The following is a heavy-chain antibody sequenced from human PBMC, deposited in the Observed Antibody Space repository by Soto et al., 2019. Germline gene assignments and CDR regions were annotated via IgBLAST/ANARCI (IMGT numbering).Heavy chain of an antibody. D-gene: IGHD1-26*01. CDR2: ISGSSDAA. J-gene: IGHJ6*02. Sequence: EVQLLESGGGLVQPGGSLRLSCAASGFPFSTSAMNWVRQAPGKGLEWVSIISGSSDAAYYAESVKGRFASSRDNSKNTLYLQMNSMRAEDTAVYYCAKYSGSYPVYHGLSLWGQGTTVTVS. CDR1: GFPFSTSA. V-gene: IGHV3-23*01. CDR3: AKYSGSYPVYHGLSL.